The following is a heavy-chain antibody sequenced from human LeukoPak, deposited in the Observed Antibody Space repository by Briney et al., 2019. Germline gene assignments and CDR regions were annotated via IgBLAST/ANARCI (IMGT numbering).Heavy chain of an antibody. CDR1: AFTFSSYS. D-gene: IGHD3-9*01. Sequence: GGSLSLSCAASAFTFSSYSMKWVRQAPGKGLEWVSSISISSSYIYYADSVKGRFTKSRDNATNSLYLQMNSLRAEDTAVYYCARDGYYDILTGYYRGVDYWGQGTLVTVSS. J-gene: IGHJ4*02. CDR3: ARDGYYDILTGYYRGVDY. V-gene: IGHV3-21*01. CDR2: ISISSSYI.